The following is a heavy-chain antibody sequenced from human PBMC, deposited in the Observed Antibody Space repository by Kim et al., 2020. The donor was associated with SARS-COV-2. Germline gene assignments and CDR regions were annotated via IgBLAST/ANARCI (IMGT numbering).Heavy chain of an antibody. Sequence: GRKFQGRDTMTRDTSISTAYMELSSLRSDDTAVYYCARVGLAGRGNFDYWGQGTLVTVSS. CDR3: ARVGLAGRGNFDY. V-gene: IGHV1-2*02. J-gene: IGHJ4*02. D-gene: IGHD6-19*01.